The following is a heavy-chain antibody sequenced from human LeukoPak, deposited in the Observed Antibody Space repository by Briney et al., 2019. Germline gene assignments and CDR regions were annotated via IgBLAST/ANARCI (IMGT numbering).Heavy chain of an antibody. Sequence: GGSLRLSCVTSGFTFSSYGMHWVRQAPGKGLEWVSGISWNSGSIGYADSVKGRFTISRDNAKNSLYLQMNSLRAEDTALYYCAKEGVRGRWGYWGQGTLVTVSS. D-gene: IGHD3-10*02. CDR3: AKEGVRGRWGY. V-gene: IGHV3-9*01. J-gene: IGHJ4*02. CDR1: GFTFSSYG. CDR2: ISWNSGSI.